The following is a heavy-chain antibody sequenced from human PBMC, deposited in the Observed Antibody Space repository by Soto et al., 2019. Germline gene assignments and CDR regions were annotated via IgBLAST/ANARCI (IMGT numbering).Heavy chain of an antibody. CDR3: VVGVVGTNWYYFDF. CDR2: IDASSSTS. D-gene: IGHD1-1*01. CDR1: GFTFSSHN. V-gene: IGHV3-48*01. J-gene: IGHJ4*01. Sequence: EVQLVKSGGGLVQPGGSLRLSCTDSGFTFSSHNMNWVRQAPGKGLEWVSYIDASSSTSYYADSVKGRFTISRDNAKKSVYLQMNSLRVEDTAVYYCVVGVVGTNWYYFDFWGQGTLVTVSS.